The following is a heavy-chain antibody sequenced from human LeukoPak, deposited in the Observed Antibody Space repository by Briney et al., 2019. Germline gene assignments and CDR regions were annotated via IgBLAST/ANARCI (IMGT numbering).Heavy chain of an antibody. V-gene: IGHV3-53*01. J-gene: IGHJ4*02. D-gene: IGHD3-10*01. CDR2: IYSGGST. CDR1: GLTVSSNY. CDR3: TLGGSGTLYYFDY. Sequence: PGGSLRLSCAASGLTVSSNYMSWVRQAPGKGLEWVSVIYSGGSTYYADSVKGRFTISRDNSKNTLYLQMNSLRAEDTAVYYCTLGGSGTLYYFDYWGQGTLVTVSS.